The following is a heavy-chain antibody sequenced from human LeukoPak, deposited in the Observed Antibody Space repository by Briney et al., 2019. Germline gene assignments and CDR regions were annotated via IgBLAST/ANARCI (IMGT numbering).Heavy chain of an antibody. CDR2: ISGSDDST. Sequence: GGSLRLSCTASGFSFSTYAMTWVRQAPGKGLEWVSTISGSDDSTFYADSVRGRFTISRDNSKNTLYLQMNSLRAEDTAVYYCAKSRSGGGSCYNYWGQGTLATVSS. D-gene: IGHD2-15*01. V-gene: IGHV3-23*01. CDR3: AKSRSGGGSCYNY. J-gene: IGHJ4*02. CDR1: GFSFSTYA.